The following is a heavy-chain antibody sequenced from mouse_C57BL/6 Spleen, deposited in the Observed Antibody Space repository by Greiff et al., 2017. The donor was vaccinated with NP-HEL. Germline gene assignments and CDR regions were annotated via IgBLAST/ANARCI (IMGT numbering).Heavy chain of an antibody. CDR3: AKEGRSGRLDY. V-gene: IGHV1-52*01. CDR1: GYTFTSYW. D-gene: IGHD3-2*02. Sequence: VQLLQPGAELVRPGSSVKLSCKASGYTFTSYWMHWLKQRPIQGLEWIGNIIPSDSETPYNQKFTDQATFTVDKSSSTAYMQLSSLTSEDSAVYCGAKEGRSGRLDYGGKGTSLTVFS. CDR2: IIPSDSET. J-gene: IGHJ2*03.